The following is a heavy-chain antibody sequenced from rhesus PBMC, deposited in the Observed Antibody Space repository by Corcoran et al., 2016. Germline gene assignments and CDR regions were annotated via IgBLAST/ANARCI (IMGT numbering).Heavy chain of an antibody. D-gene: IGHD2-21*01. CDR1: GYSISSGYY. CDR3: ARCTGSGYYDY. V-gene: IGHV4-99*01. J-gene: IGHJ4*01. CDR2: ISGRSGNT. Sequence: QVQLQESGPGLVKPSETLSLTCAVSGYSISSGYYWGWIRQPPGKGLEYIGYISGRSGNTYNNPSLKSRVTTSKDTSKNQFALKLSSGTAADTAVYYCARCTGSGYYDYWGQGVLVTVSS.